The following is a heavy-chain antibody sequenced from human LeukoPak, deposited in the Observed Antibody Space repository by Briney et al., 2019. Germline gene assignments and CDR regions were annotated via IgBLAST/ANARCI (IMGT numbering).Heavy chain of an antibody. D-gene: IGHD5-18*01. Sequence: SETLSLTCTVSGGSISSYHWNWIRQPPGKGLEWIGEINHSGSTNYNPSLKSRVTISVDTSKNQFSLKLSSVTAADTAVYYCALGTAMVSAFDIWGQGTMVTVSS. V-gene: IGHV4-34*01. J-gene: IGHJ3*02. CDR3: ALGTAMVSAFDI. CDR2: INHSGST. CDR1: GGSISSYH.